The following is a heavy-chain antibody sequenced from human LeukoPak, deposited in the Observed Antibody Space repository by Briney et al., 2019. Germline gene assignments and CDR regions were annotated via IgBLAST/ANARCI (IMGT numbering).Heavy chain of an antibody. V-gene: IGHV3-7*03. D-gene: IGHD6-19*01. Sequence: GGSLRLSCSASGFTFSTYWMSWVRQAPGKGLEWVANMRRDGNEIYYLDSVRGRFTISRDNAKNSLYLQMNSLRVEDTAIYYCVKNDGWFHLAQWGQGTLVTVSS. J-gene: IGHJ4*02. CDR1: GFTFSTYW. CDR3: VKNDGWFHLAQ. CDR2: MRRDGNEI.